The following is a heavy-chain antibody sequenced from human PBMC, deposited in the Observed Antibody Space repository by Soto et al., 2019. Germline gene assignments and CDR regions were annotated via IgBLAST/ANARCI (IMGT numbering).Heavy chain of an antibody. J-gene: IGHJ6*02. CDR1: GDSISSPKW. CDR2: LVHSGTT. V-gene: IGHV4-4*02. CDR3: AYSSGWYHHDV. D-gene: IGHD6-19*01. Sequence: QVQLQESGAGLVKPSGTLSLTCAVSGDSISSPKWWTWLRQPPGKGLEWIGALVHSGTTNYNPSLKTRVTLSVDKPQEQFSLKLTSVTAADTAIYYGAYSSGWYHHDVFGLGTSVTV.